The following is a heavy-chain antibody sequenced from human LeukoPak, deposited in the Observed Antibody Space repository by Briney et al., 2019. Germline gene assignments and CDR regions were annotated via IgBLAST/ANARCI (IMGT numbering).Heavy chain of an antibody. V-gene: IGHV4-34*01. CDR2: INARGDT. Sequence: SETLSLTCAVYGWSFSDYYWNWIRQPPGKGLEWIGEINARGDTNYNPSLKSRVTISVDTSKKQFSLRLTSMIAADTALYYCARGQVPAARGYNWFDPWGQGTLVTVSS. CDR1: GWSFSDYY. CDR3: ARGQVPAARGYNWFDP. J-gene: IGHJ5*02. D-gene: IGHD2-2*01.